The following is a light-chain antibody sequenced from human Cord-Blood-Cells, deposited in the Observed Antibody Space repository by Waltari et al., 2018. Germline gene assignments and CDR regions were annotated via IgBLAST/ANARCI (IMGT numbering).Light chain of an antibody. V-gene: IGLV2-8*01. CDR3: SSYAGSNNFWV. Sequence: QSALTQPPSASGSPGQSVTISCPGTRSDVGGYNYVPWYQQHPGKAPKLMIYEVSKRPSGVPDRFSGSKSGNTASLTVSGLQAEYEADYYCSSYAGSNNFWVFGGGTKLTVL. CDR1: RSDVGGYNY. J-gene: IGLJ3*02. CDR2: EVS.